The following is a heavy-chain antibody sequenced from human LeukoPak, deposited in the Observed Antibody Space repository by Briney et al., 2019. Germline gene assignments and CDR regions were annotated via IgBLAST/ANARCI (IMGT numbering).Heavy chain of an antibody. CDR1: GFTFSGYS. Sequence: PGGSLRLSCAASGFTFSGYSMNWVRQAPGKGLEWVSSISSSSSYIYYADSVKGRFTISRDNAKNSLYLQMNSLRAEDTAVYYCASEANYDILTGYYFSWGQGTLVTVSS. V-gene: IGHV3-21*01. J-gene: IGHJ5*02. CDR2: ISSSSSYI. CDR3: ASEANYDILTGYYFS. D-gene: IGHD3-9*01.